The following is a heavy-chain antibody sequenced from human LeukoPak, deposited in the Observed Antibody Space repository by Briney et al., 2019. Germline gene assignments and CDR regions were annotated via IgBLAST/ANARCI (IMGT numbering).Heavy chain of an antibody. Sequence: ASVKVSCKASGYSFTDYYIHWVRQAPGQGLEWMGWISPNSGGTDYAQKFQGRVTMTRDTSINTAYVELSSLTSDDTAVYYCAIQPWGSGNNWYFDLWGRGTLVTVSS. CDR3: AIQPWGSGNNWYFDL. CDR2: ISPNSGGT. D-gene: IGHD7-27*01. J-gene: IGHJ2*01. V-gene: IGHV1-2*02. CDR1: GYSFTDYY.